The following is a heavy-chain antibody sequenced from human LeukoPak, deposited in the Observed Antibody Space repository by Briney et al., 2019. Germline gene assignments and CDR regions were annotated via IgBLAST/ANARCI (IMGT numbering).Heavy chain of an antibody. J-gene: IGHJ3*02. CDR1: GFTFSSYG. V-gene: IGHV3-30*18. CDR2: ISYDGSNK. D-gene: IGHD1-1*01. CDR3: AKEVQVERRKDGFDI. Sequence: GGSLRLSCAASGFTFSSYGMHWVRQAPGKGLEWVAVISYDGSNKYYADSVKGRFIISRDNSKNTLYLQMNSLRAEDTAVYYCAKEVQVERRKDGFDIWGQGTMVTVSS.